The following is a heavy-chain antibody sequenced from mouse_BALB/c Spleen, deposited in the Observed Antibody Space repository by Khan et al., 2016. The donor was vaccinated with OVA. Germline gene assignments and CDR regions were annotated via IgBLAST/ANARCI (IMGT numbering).Heavy chain of an antibody. D-gene: IGHD1-2*01. Sequence: EVQLRESGPGLVKPSQSLSLTCTVTGYSITSGYGWNWIRQFPGNKLEWMGYISYSGSTNYKPSLKSRISITRDTSKNQFFLQLNSVTTEDTATYYCARTASIKYWGQGTTLAVSS. J-gene: IGHJ2*01. CDR3: ARTASIKY. V-gene: IGHV3-2*02. CDR1: GYSITSGYG. CDR2: ISYSGST.